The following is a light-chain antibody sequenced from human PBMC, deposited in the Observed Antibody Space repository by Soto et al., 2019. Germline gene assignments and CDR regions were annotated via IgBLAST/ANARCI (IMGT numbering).Light chain of an antibody. CDR1: SSDVGGYNY. CDR2: EIN. J-gene: IGLJ2*01. Sequence: QSVLIQPASVSASPGQSITISCTGTSSDVGGYNYVSWYQQYPGKAPKVIIYEINNRPSGVSDRFSGSKSGNTASLAISGLQAEDEADYYCCSYTRSTTVVFGGGTKVTV. CDR3: CSYTRSTTVV. V-gene: IGLV2-14*01.